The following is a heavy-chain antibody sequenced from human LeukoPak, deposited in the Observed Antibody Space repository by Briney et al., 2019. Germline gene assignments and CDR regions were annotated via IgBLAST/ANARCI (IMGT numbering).Heavy chain of an antibody. V-gene: IGHV4-34*01. CDR2: INHSGST. CDR3: ARGGHCSDAFDI. Sequence: SETLSLTCAVYGGSFSGYYWSWLRQPPGKGREWIGEINHSGSTNYNPALKSRVTISVDTSKNQCSLKLSSVTAADTAVYYCARGGHCSDAFDIWGQGTMGTVSS. CDR1: GGSFSGYY. J-gene: IGHJ3*02. D-gene: IGHD2-21*01.